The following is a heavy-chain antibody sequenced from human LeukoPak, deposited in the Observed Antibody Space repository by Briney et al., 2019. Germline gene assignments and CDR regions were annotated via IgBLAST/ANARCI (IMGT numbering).Heavy chain of an antibody. V-gene: IGHV1-18*01. CDR2: ISAYNGNT. CDR1: GYTFTSYG. CDR3: ARDIGYCSSTSCYSWDY. J-gene: IGHJ4*02. Sequence: ASVKVSCKASGYTFTSYGISWVRQAPGQGLEWTGWISAYNGNTNYAQKLQGRVTMTTDTSTSTAYMELRSLRSDDTAVYYCARDIGYCSSTSCYSWDYWGQGALVTVSS. D-gene: IGHD2-2*01.